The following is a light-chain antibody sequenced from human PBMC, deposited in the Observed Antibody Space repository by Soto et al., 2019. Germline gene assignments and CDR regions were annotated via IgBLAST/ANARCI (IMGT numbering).Light chain of an antibody. CDR3: QQFETLVT. Sequence: DIQMTQSPATLSASVGDRVTITCRASQSVSTYLAWYQQKPGRAPKLLIYQVSSLESGVPSRFSGSASGTEFTLTISSLQPDDFATYYCQQFETLVTFGQGTKVEIK. V-gene: IGKV1-5*03. CDR1: QSVSTY. J-gene: IGKJ1*01. CDR2: QVS.